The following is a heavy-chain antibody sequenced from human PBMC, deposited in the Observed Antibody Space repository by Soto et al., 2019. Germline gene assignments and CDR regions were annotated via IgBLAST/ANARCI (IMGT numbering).Heavy chain of an antibody. CDR2: ISVYNGNT. J-gene: IGHJ6*02. Sequence: QVQLVQSGAEVKKPGASVKVSCKASGYSFTNYGISWLRQAPGQGLEWMGWISVYNGNTEYAEKVQGRVTMTTDTSTSTAYMELRSRRSDDTAVYYCARDRVTGFDRDDMDVWGQGTTVIVSS. CDR1: GYSFTNYG. CDR3: ARDRVTGFDRDDMDV. V-gene: IGHV1-18*01. D-gene: IGHD3-9*01.